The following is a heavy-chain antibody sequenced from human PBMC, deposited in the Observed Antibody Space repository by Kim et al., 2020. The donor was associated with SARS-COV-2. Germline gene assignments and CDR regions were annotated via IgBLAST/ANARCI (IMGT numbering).Heavy chain of an antibody. J-gene: IGHJ4*02. CDR3: AKEARYCGGDCYSYYFDY. Sequence: KGRFTISRDNSKNSLYLQMNSLRTEDTALYYCAKEARYCGGDCYSYYFDYWGQGTLVTVSS. D-gene: IGHD2-21*02. V-gene: IGHV3-43*01.